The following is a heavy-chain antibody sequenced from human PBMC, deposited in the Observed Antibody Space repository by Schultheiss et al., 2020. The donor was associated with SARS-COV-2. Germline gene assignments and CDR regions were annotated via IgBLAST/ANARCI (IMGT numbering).Heavy chain of an antibody. V-gene: IGHV1-2*02. J-gene: IGHJ5*02. CDR3: ARSTTWSDNWFDP. CDR2: INPNTAGT. D-gene: IGHD2/OR15-2a*01. Sequence: ASVKVSCKASGYTFTGYYMHWVRQAPGQGLEWMGWINPNTAGTNYAQKLQGRVTMTRDTSISTAYMELSSLTSDDTAIYFCARSTTWSDNWFDPWGQGTLVTVSS. CDR1: GYTFTGYY.